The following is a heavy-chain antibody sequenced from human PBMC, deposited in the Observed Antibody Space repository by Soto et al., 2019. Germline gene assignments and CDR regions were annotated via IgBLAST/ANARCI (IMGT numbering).Heavy chain of an antibody. V-gene: IGHV3-11*01. J-gene: IGHJ3*02. D-gene: IGHD6-13*01. CDR2: ISSSGSTI. CDR1: GFTFSDYY. Sequence: PGGSLRLSCAASGFTFSDYYMSWIRQAPGEGLEWVSCISSSGSTIYYADSVKGRLTISRDNAKNSLYLQMNSLRAEDTAVYYYARENSSSWYPSIDAFDIWGQGTMVTVSS. CDR3: ARENSSSWYPSIDAFDI.